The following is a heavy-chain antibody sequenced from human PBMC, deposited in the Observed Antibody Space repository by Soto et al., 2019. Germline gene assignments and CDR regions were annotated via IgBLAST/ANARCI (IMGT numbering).Heavy chain of an antibody. CDR3: AKKRGFWSGFLDVFDT. J-gene: IGHJ3*02. V-gene: IGHV3-30*18. Sequence: GGSLRLSCAASGFTFSSYGMHWVRQAPGKGLEWVAVTSYDGSKKYYGDSVKGRFTISRDNSMNTVYLQMDSLSTEDTAVYYWAKKRGFWSGFLDVFDTGGKGKMVPAS. D-gene: IGHD3-3*01. CDR1: GFTFSSYG. CDR2: TSYDGSKK.